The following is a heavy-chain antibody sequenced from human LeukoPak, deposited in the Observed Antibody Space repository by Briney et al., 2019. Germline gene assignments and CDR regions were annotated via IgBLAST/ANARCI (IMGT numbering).Heavy chain of an antibody. CDR3: AREALKFGYYDSSGSSDY. J-gene: IGHJ4*02. CDR1: GFTFSSYA. D-gene: IGHD3-22*01. Sequence: GGSLRLSCAASGFTFSSYAMHWVRQAPGKGLEWVAVISYDGSNKYYADSVKGRFTISRDNSKNTPYLQMNSLRAEDTAVYYCAREALKFGYYDSSGSSDYWGQGTLVTVSS. V-gene: IGHV3-30-3*01. CDR2: ISYDGSNK.